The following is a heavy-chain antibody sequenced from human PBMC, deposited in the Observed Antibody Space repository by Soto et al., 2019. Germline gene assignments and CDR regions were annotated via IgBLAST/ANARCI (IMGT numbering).Heavy chain of an antibody. D-gene: IGHD1-20*01. V-gene: IGHV4-34*01. CDR2: INHSGST. J-gene: IGHJ6*02. Sequence: SETLSLTCAVYGGSFSGYYWSWIRQPPGKGLEWIGEINHSGSTNYNPSLKSRVTISVDTSKNQFSLKLSSVTAADTAVYYCARNRKWVLVWGPRNPDYYYYGMDVWGQGTTVTV. CDR1: GGSFSGYY. CDR3: ARNRKWVLVWGPRNPDYYYYGMDV.